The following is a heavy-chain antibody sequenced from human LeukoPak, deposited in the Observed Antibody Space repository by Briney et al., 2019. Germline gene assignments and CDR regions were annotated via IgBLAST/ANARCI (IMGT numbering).Heavy chain of an antibody. D-gene: IGHD5-12*01. J-gene: IGHJ4*02. Sequence: GRSLRLSCAASGFTFSSYGMHWVRQAPGKGLEWVAVISYDGSNKYYADSVKGRFTISRDNSKNTLYLQINSLRAEDMAVYYCARNEATSRSFDYWGQGTLVTASS. V-gene: IGHV3-30*03. CDR3: ARNEATSRSFDY. CDR2: ISYDGSNK. CDR1: GFTFSSYG.